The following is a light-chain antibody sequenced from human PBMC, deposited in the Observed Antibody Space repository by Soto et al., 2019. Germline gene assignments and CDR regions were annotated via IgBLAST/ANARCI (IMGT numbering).Light chain of an antibody. V-gene: IGKV1-5*01. CDR1: QSISSW. CDR3: QQYNSYWT. Sequence: DIQMTQSPSTLSASVGDRVTITCRASQSISSWLAWYQQKPGKAPKLLIYDASSFESGVPSRFSGRGSGTEFTLTISSLQPDDFATYYCQQYNSYWTFGQGTKVDIK. CDR2: DAS. J-gene: IGKJ1*01.